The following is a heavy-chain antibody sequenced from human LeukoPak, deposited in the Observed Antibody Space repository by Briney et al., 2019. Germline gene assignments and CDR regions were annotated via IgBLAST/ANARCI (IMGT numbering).Heavy chain of an antibody. Sequence: SETLSLTCTVSGGSISSYYWSWIRQPPGKGLEWIGHIYYSGSTNYNPSLKSRVTISVDTSKNQFSLKLSSVTAADTAVYYCARGSPNGGGRLFDYWGQGTLVTVSS. CDR3: ARGSPNGGGRLFDY. D-gene: IGHD3-10*01. CDR2: IYYSGST. CDR1: GGSISSYY. J-gene: IGHJ4*02. V-gene: IGHV4-59*01.